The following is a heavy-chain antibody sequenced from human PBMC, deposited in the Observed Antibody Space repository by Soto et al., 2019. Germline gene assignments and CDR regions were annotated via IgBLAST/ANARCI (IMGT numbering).Heavy chain of an antibody. CDR1: GFTFGAYA. CDR2: IRNKGYGGTT. Sequence: GGSLRLSCTGSGFTFGAYALNWVRQAPGKGLEWVGFIRNKGYGGTTEYAASVRGRFTISRDDSKSIAYLQMDSLKTEDTAVYYCTRDNDFNTTFNYNAMDVWGQGTTVTVSS. J-gene: IGHJ6*02. V-gene: IGHV3-49*04. D-gene: IGHD1-1*01. CDR3: TRDNDFNTTFNYNAMDV.